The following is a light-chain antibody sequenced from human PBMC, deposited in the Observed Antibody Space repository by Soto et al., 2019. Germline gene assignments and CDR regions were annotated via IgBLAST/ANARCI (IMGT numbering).Light chain of an antibody. CDR3: QQYNNWPRT. V-gene: IGKV3-15*01. CDR1: QSVSSN. CDR2: GAT. Sequence: EIVLTQSPGTMSLSPGERATPSCRASQSVSSNYLAWYQQIAGQAPRLLIHGATTRATGIPPRFSGSGSGTEFTLTISSLQPEDFAVYYCQQYNNWPRTFGQGTKVDIK. J-gene: IGKJ1*01.